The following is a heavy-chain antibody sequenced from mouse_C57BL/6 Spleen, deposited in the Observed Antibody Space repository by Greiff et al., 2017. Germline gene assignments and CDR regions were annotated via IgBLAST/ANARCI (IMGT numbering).Heavy chain of an antibody. CDR2: IYPGDGDT. Sequence: QVQLQQSGAELVKPGASVKISCKASGYAFSSYWMNWVKQRPGKGLAWIGQIYPGDGDTNYNGKFKGKATLTADKSSSTAYMQLSSLTSEDSAVYFCARIYDGYYGYAMDYWGQGTSVTVSS. V-gene: IGHV1-80*01. D-gene: IGHD2-3*01. CDR3: ARIYDGYYGYAMDY. CDR1: GYAFSSYW. J-gene: IGHJ4*01.